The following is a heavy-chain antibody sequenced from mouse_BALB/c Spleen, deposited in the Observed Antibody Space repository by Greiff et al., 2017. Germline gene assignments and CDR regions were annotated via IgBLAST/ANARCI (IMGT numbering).Heavy chain of an antibody. J-gene: IGHJ3*01. D-gene: IGHD1-1*01. CDR1: GFTFNTNA. Sequence: GGGLVQPKGSLKLSCAASGFTFNTNAMNWVRQAPGKGLEWVARIRSKSNNYATYYADSVKDRFTISRDDSQSMLYLQMNNLKTEDTAMYYCLRGGTTPGGQGTLVTVSA. CDR2: IRSKSNNYAT. V-gene: IGHV10S3*01. CDR3: LRGGTTP.